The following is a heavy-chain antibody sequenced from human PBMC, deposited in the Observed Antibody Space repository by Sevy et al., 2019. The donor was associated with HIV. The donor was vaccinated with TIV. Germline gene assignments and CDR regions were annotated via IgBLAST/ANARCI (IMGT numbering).Heavy chain of an antibody. CDR1: GGSISSSSYY. Sequence: SETLSLTCTVSGGSISSSSYYWGWIRQPPGKGLEWIGSIYYSGSTYYNPSLKSRVTISVDTSKNQFSLKLSSVTAADTAVYYCARQNIVVVVAATYTWFDPWGQGTLVTVSS. J-gene: IGHJ5*02. CDR2: IYYSGST. D-gene: IGHD2-15*01. CDR3: ARQNIVVVVAATYTWFDP. V-gene: IGHV4-39*01.